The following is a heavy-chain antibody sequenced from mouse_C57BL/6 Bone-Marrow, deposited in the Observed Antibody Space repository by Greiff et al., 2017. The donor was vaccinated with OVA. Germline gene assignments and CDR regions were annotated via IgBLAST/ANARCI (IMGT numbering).Heavy chain of an antibody. CDR2: IDPSDSYT. Sequence: QVQLQQPGAELVKPGASVKLSCKASGYTFTSYWMQWVKQRPGQGLEWIGEIDPSDSYTNYNQKFKGKATLTVDTSSSTAYMQLSSLTSEDSAVYYGARWVITTEEDYWGQGTTLTVSS. V-gene: IGHV1-50*01. CDR3: ARWVITTEEDY. J-gene: IGHJ2*01. CDR1: GYTFTSYW. D-gene: IGHD1-1*01.